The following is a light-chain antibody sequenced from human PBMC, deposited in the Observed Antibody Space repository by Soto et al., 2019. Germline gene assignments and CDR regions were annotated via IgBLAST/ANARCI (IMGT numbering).Light chain of an antibody. CDR2: EVS. CDR1: SSDVGSYNL. CDR3: SSYAGSSTLL. V-gene: IGLV2-23*02. Sequence: QSVLTQPASVSGSPGQSITISCTGTSSDVGSYNLVSWYQQHPGKAPKLMIYEVSKRPSGVSNRFSGSKSGNTASLTISGLQAEDEADYYCSSYAGSSTLLFGTGTKVTVL. J-gene: IGLJ1*01.